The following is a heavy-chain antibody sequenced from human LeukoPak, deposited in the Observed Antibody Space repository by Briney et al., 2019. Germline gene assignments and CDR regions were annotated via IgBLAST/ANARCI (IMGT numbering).Heavy chain of an antibody. V-gene: IGHV4-4*07. CDR1: GGSISGHY. Sequence: SETLSLTCTVSGGSISGHYWSWIRQPAGKGLEWIGRIYMTGSTNYNPSLKSRVTMSVDMSKNQFSLKLSSVTAADTTVYFCARVALFGSGSYYWFDPWGQGTLVTVSS. CDR3: ARVALFGSGSYYWFDP. CDR2: IYMTGST. J-gene: IGHJ5*02. D-gene: IGHD3-10*01.